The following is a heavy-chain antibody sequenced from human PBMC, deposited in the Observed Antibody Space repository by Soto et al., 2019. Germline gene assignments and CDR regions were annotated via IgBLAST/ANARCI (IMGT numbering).Heavy chain of an antibody. J-gene: IGHJ3*02. CDR3: TTGLLRSGGAFDI. V-gene: IGHV3-15*07. D-gene: IGHD4-17*01. CDR1: GFTFNNAW. Sequence: PGGSLRLSCAASGFTFNNAWMNWVRQAPGKGLEWVGRIKSKTDGGTTDYAAPVKGRFTISRDDSKNTLYLQMNSLKTEDTAVYYCTTGLLRSGGAFDIWGQGTMVTVSS. CDR2: IKSKTDGGTT.